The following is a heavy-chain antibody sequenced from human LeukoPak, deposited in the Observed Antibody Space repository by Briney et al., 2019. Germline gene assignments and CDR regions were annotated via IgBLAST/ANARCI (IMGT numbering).Heavy chain of an antibody. Sequence: PSETLSLTCAVYGGSFSGYYWSWIRQPPGKGLEWIGEINHSGSTNYNPSLKSRVTISVDTSKNQFSLKLSSETAADTAVYYCARADDIVVVPAAYFDYWGQGTLVTVSS. D-gene: IGHD2-2*01. CDR1: GGSFSGYY. V-gene: IGHV4-34*01. CDR2: INHSGST. CDR3: ARADDIVVVPAAYFDY. J-gene: IGHJ4*02.